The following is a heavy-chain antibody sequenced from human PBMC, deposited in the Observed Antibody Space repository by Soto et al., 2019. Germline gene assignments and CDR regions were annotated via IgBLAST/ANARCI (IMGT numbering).Heavy chain of an antibody. CDR1: GFTFSRFW. Sequence: EVQLVESGGGLVQPGGSLRLSCAVSGFTFSRFWMSWVRQGPGKGLEWVAKIKEDGSEKYYVDSVKGRFTIYRDNARNSLFLQMNSLRGEDTALYYCARLYSSRSYGDPLDYWGQGTLVTVSS. CDR3: ARLYSSRSYGDPLDY. CDR2: IKEDGSEK. J-gene: IGHJ4*02. V-gene: IGHV3-7*01. D-gene: IGHD6-13*01.